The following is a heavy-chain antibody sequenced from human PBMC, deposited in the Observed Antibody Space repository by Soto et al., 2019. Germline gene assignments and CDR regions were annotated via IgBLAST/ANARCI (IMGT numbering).Heavy chain of an antibody. CDR1: GFTFSSYG. D-gene: IGHD4-17*01. CDR2: ISYDGSNK. Sequence: QVQLVESGGGVVQPGRSLRLSCAASGFTFSSYGMHWVRQAPGKGLEWVAVISYDGSNKYYADSVKGRFTISRDNSKNTLYLKMNSLRAEDTAVYYCAKDHGDSDYWGQGTLVTVSS. J-gene: IGHJ4*02. CDR3: AKDHGDSDY. V-gene: IGHV3-30*18.